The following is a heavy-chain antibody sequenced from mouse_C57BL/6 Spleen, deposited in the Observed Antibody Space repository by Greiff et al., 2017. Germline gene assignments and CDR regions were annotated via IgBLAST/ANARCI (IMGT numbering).Heavy chain of an antibody. Sequence: EVKLVESGGDLVKPGGSLKLSCAASGFTFSSYGMSWVRQTPDKRLEWVATISSGGSYTYYPDSVKGRFTISRDNAKNTLYLQMSSLKSEDTAMYYCARQGDSNYDYFDYWGQGTTRTVSS. D-gene: IGHD2-5*01. CDR3: ARQGDSNYDYFDY. CDR2: ISSGGSYT. CDR1: GFTFSSYG. J-gene: IGHJ2*01. V-gene: IGHV5-6*01.